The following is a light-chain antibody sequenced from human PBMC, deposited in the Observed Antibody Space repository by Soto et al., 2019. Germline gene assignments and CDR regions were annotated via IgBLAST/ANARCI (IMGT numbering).Light chain of an antibody. V-gene: IGKV3-15*01. J-gene: IGKJ4*01. CDR3: QQYNNCTLT. CDR2: GAS. CDR1: QSVSSN. Sequence: EIVMTQSPATLSVSPGERATLSCRASQSVSSNFAWYQQKPGQPPRLLIYGASTRATGIPARFSGSGSGTEFTLTISSLQSEDFAVYYCQQYNNCTLTFGGGTKVEIK.